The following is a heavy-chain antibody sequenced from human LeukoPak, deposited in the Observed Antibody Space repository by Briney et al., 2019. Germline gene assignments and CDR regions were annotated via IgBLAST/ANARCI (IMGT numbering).Heavy chain of an antibody. D-gene: IGHD1-26*01. CDR1: GFTFSSYG. V-gene: IGHV3-30*02. CDR2: IRYDGSNK. J-gene: IGHJ4*02. Sequence: PGGSLRLSCAASGFTFSSYGMHWVRQAPGKGLERVAFIRYDGSNKYYADSVKGRFTISRDNSKNTLYLQMNSLRADDTAVYYCARGPTLSGSYPYRLGYWGQGTLVTVSS. CDR3: ARGPTLSGSYPYRLGY.